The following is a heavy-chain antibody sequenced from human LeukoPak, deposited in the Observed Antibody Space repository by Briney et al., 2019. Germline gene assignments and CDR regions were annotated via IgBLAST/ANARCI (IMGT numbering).Heavy chain of an antibody. D-gene: IGHD3-3*01. CDR3: ARAYEDAFDI. V-gene: IGHV1-8*03. J-gene: IGHJ3*02. CDR2: MNPNSGNT. Sequence: GASVKVSCKASGYTFTGYYMHWVRQAPGQGLEWMGWMNPNSGNTGYAQKFQGRVTITRNTSISTAYMELSSLRSEDTAVYYCARAYEDAFDIWGQGTVVTVSS. CDR1: GYTFTGYY.